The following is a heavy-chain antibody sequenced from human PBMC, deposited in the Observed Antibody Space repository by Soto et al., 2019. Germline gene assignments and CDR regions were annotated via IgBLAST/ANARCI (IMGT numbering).Heavy chain of an antibody. V-gene: IGHV4-59*01. J-gene: IGHJ5*02. CDR2: IYYSGST. CDR1: GGSISSYH. D-gene: IGHD6-13*01. CDR3: ERHSSWCFDT. Sequence: SETLSLTCTVSGGSISSYHWSWIRQPPGKGLEWIGYIYYSGSTNYNPSLKSRVTISVDTSKNQFSLKLSSVTAADTAVYYCERHSSWCFDTWGQGTLVTVSS.